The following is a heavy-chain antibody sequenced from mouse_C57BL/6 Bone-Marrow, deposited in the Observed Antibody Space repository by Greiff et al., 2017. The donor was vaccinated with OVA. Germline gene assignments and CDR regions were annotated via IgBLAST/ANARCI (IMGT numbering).Heavy chain of an antibody. D-gene: IGHD2-2*01. V-gene: IGHV14-4*01. Sequence: VHVKQSGAELVRPGASVKLSCTASGFNIKDDYMHWVKQRPEQGLEWIGWIDPENGDTEYASKFPGKATITADTSSNTAYLQLSSLTSEDTAVYYCTRSYYGYDDAIDYWGQGTSVTVSS. CDR2: IDPENGDT. CDR1: GFNIKDDY. CDR3: TRSYYGYDDAIDY. J-gene: IGHJ4*01.